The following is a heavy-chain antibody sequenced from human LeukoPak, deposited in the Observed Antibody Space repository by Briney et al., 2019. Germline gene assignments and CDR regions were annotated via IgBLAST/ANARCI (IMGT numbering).Heavy chain of an antibody. CDR3: ARGGPIAAAGNLDH. D-gene: IGHD6-13*01. CDR1: GGTFSSYA. J-gene: IGHJ4*02. V-gene: IGHV1-69*04. Sequence: SVKVSCKASGGTFSSYAISWVRQAPGQGLEWMGRIIPILGIANYAQKFQGRVTITADKSTSTAYMELSSLRSEDTAVYYCARGGPIAAAGNLDHWGQGTLVTVSS. CDR2: IIPILGIA.